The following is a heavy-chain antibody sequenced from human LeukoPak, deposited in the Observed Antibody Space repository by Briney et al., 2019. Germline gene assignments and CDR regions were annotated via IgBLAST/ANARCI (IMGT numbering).Heavy chain of an antibody. CDR3: ARDPDELGQYYFDY. J-gene: IGHJ4*02. V-gene: IGHV4-31*03. CDR2: IYYTGST. CDR1: GGSISSGGHY. Sequence: PSETLSLTCTVSGGSISSGGHYWSWIRQHPGKGLEWIGYIYYTGSTLYNPSLKSRVGISQDTSKRQFSLKLSSVTAADTAVYYCARDPDELGQYYFDYWGQGTLVTVSS. D-gene: IGHD7-27*01.